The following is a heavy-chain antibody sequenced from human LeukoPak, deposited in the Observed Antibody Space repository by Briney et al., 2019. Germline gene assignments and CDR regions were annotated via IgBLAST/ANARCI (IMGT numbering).Heavy chain of an antibody. J-gene: IGHJ6*03. V-gene: IGHV4-59*01. CDR1: GGSISSYY. CDR2: IYYSGST. CDR3: ARDRRIAARPNYYYMDV. D-gene: IGHD6-6*01. Sequence: SETLSLTCTVSGGSISSYYWSWIRQPPGKGLEWIGYIYYSGSTNYNPSLKSRVTISVDTSKNQFSLKLSSVTAADTAVYYCARDRRIAARPNYYYMDVWGKGTTVTVSS.